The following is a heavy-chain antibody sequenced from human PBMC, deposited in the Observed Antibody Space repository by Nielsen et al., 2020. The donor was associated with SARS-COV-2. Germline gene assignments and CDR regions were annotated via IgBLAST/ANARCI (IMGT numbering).Heavy chain of an antibody. V-gene: IGHV5-51*01. D-gene: IGHD4-23*01. CDR3: ARNTYGGSTDY. Sequence: GESLNISCQCSGYTFTSYWIGWVRQLPGKGLEWMGVIYPRDSDTRYNPSFQGQVTISADKSISTVYLQWSGLKASDSAMYYCARNTYGGSTDYWGQGTLVTVSS. CDR1: GYTFTSYW. CDR2: IYPRDSDT. J-gene: IGHJ4*02.